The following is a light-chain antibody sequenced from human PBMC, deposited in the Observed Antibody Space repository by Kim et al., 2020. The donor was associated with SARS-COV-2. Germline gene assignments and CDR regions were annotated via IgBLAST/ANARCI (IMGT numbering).Light chain of an antibody. Sequence: GDRVTITCRASQDISNYLAWFQLKPGKAPKLLIYAASALQPGVPSRFSGSGSGTDFTLTATSLQPEDVATYYCQKCDSAPWTFGQGTKV. J-gene: IGKJ1*01. V-gene: IGKV1-27*01. CDR3: QKCDSAPWT. CDR1: QDISNY. CDR2: AAS.